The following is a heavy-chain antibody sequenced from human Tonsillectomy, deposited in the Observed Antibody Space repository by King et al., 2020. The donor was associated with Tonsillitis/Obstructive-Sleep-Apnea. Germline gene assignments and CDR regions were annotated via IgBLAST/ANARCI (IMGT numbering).Heavy chain of an antibody. D-gene: IGHD3-22*01. CDR2: MSWNSGSI. Sequence: VQLVESGGGLVQPGRSLRLSCAASGVTFDDYAMHWVRQAPGKGLEWVSGMSWNSGSIGYADSVKGRFTISRDNAKNSLYLQMNSLRAEDTALYYCANNWRGADSSVYAFDIWGQGTMVTVSS. J-gene: IGHJ3*02. V-gene: IGHV3-9*01. CDR1: GVTFDDYA. CDR3: ANNWRGADSSVYAFDI.